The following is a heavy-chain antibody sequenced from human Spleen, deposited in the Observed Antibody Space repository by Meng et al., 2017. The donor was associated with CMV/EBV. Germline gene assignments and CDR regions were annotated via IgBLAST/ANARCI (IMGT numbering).Heavy chain of an antibody. CDR1: GFTFSSYA. CDR2: ISGSGGST. D-gene: IGHD3-10*01. J-gene: IGHJ4*02. Sequence: GESLKISCAASGFTFSSYAMSWVRQAPGKGLEWVSAISGSGGSTYYADSVKGRFTISRDNSKNSLYLQMNSLRAEDTAVYYCARDLRYYGSGSYYWGQGTLVTVSS. V-gene: IGHV3-23*01. CDR3: ARDLRYYGSGSYY.